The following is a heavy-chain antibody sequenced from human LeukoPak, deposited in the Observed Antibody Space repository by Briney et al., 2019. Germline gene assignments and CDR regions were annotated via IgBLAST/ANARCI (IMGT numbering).Heavy chain of an antibody. CDR2: IIPILGIA. CDR1: GGTFSSYA. CDR3: ASSGSEYYFDY. Sequence: AASVKVSCKASGGTFSSYAISWVRQAPGQGLEWMGRIIPILGIANYAQKFQGRVTITADKSTSTAYMELSSLRSEDTAVYYCASSGSEYYFDYWGQGTLVTVSS. V-gene: IGHV1-69*04. D-gene: IGHD2-15*01. J-gene: IGHJ4*02.